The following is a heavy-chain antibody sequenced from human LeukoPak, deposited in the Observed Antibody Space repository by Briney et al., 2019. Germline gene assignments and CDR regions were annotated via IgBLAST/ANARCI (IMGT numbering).Heavy chain of an antibody. CDR2: MNPNSGNT. Sequence: GASVKVSCKASGYTFTSYDINWVRQATRQGLEWMGWMNPNSGNTGYAQKFQGRVTMTRNTSISTAYMELSSLRSEDTAVYYCARKTAQQLVFFDYWGQGTLVTVSS. V-gene: IGHV1-8*01. CDR1: GYTFTSYD. CDR3: ARKTAQQLVFFDY. D-gene: IGHD6-13*01. J-gene: IGHJ4*02.